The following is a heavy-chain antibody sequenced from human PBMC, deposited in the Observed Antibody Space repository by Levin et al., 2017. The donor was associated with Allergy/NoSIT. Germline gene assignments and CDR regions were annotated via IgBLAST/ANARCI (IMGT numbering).Heavy chain of an antibody. CDR1: GFTFSDYY. J-gene: IGHJ5*02. Sequence: GGSLRLSCAASGFTFSDYYMSWIRQAPGKGLEWVSYISSSSSYTNYADSVKGRFTISRDNAKNSLYLQMNSLRAEDTAVYYCARVIESIAAAYSFDPWGQGTLVTVSS. CDR2: ISSSSSYT. D-gene: IGHD6-13*01. V-gene: IGHV3-11*05. CDR3: ARVIESIAAAYSFDP.